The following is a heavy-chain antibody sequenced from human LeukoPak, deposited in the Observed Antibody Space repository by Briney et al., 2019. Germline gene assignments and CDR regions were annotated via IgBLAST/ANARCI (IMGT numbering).Heavy chain of an antibody. J-gene: IGHJ4*02. CDR3: AKDPYDFWSGYYPYFDY. Sequence: GGSLRLSCAASKFTFSSYAMHWVRQAPGKGLEYVSAISSNGGSTYYANSVKGRFTISRDNSKNTLYLQMNSLRAEDTAVYYCAKDPYDFWSGYYPYFDYWGQGTLVTVSS. D-gene: IGHD3-3*01. CDR1: KFTFSSYA. CDR2: ISSNGGST. V-gene: IGHV3-64*01.